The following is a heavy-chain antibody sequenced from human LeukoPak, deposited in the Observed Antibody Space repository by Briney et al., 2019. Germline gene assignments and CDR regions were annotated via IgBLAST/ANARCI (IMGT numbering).Heavy chain of an antibody. J-gene: IGHJ4*02. Sequence: SETLSLTCAVYGGSFSGYYWSWIRQPPGKGLEWIGEINHGGSTNYNPSLKSRVTISVDTSKNQFSLKLSSVTAADTAVYYCARGALGTPAANYFDYWGQGTLVTVSS. CDR1: GGSFSGYY. CDR2: INHGGST. D-gene: IGHD2-2*01. V-gene: IGHV4-34*01. CDR3: ARGALGTPAANYFDY.